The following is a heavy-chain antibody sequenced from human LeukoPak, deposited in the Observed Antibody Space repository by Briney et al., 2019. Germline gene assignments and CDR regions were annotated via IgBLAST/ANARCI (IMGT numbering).Heavy chain of an antibody. CDR2: IYYSGST. CDR3: ARDLSTDTYYYDSSASLYYYYGMDV. J-gene: IGHJ6*02. D-gene: IGHD3-22*01. V-gene: IGHV4-39*07. CDR1: GGSISSSSYY. Sequence: SETLSLTCTVSGGSISSSSYYWGWIRQPPGKGLEWIGSIYYSGSTYYNPSLKSRVTISVDTSKNQFSLKLSSVTAADTAVYYCARDLSTDTYYYDSSASLYYYYGMDVWGQGTTVTVSS.